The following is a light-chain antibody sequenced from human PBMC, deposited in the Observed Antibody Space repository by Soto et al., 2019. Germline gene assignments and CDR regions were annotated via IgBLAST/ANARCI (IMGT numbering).Light chain of an antibody. CDR1: QSISSY. CDR2: AAS. CDR3: QQSYSGPLT. J-gene: IGKJ4*01. V-gene: IGKV1-39*01. Sequence: DIQMTQSPSSLSASVGAGVTITCRASQSISSYLNWYQQKPGKAPKVMIYAASSLQSGVPSRFSGIGSGTDCTLSISSLQPEDVATYYCQQSYSGPLTLGGGTKVDIK.